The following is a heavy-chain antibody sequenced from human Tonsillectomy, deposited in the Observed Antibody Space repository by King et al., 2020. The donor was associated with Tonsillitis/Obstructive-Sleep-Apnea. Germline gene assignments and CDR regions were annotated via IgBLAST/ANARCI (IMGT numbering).Heavy chain of an antibody. V-gene: IGHV3-43*01. Sequence: VQLVESGGVVVQPGGSLRLSSAASGFTFDDYTMHWVRQAPGKGLEWVSLISWDGGSTYYADSVKGRFTLSRDNSKNSLYLQMNSLRTEDTALYYCAKLTVWGVGYCSGGSCYSDAFDIWGQGTMVTVSS. CDR2: ISWDGGST. CDR1: GFTFDDYT. CDR3: AKLTVWGVGYCSGGSCYSDAFDI. J-gene: IGHJ3*02. D-gene: IGHD2-15*01.